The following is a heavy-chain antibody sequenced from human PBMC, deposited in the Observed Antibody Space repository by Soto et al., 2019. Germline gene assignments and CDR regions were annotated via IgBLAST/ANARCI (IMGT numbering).Heavy chain of an antibody. J-gene: IGHJ2*01. D-gene: IGHD5-12*01. CDR2: IIPIFGTV. CDR1: GGTFSNYP. V-gene: IGHV1-69*12. CDR3: ARGNHRWLQLWYFDL. Sequence: QVQLVQSGAEVKKPGSSVKVSCKASGGTFSNYPISWVRQAPGQGLEWMGGIIPIFGTVNYAQKFQGRVTITADESPSTAYMELSSLRSEDPAVYYCARGNHRWLQLWYFDLWGRGTLVTVSS.